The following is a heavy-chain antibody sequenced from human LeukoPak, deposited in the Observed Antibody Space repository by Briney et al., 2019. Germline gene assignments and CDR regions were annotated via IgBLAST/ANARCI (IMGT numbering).Heavy chain of an antibody. CDR3: ARSPSRLGEPLTYYFDY. CDR2: ISSSGSTI. Sequence: GGSLRLSCAASGFTFCDYYMSWIRQAPGKGLEWVSYISSSGSTIYYADSVKGRFTISRDNAKNSLYLQMNSLRAEDTAVYYCARSPSRLGEPLTYYFDYWGQGTLVTVSS. CDR1: GFTFCDYY. J-gene: IGHJ4*02. D-gene: IGHD3-16*01. V-gene: IGHV3-11*01.